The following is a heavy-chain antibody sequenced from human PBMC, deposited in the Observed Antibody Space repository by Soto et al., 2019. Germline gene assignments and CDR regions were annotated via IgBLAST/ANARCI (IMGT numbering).Heavy chain of an antibody. CDR1: GFTFSNYA. Sequence: EVQLVESGGGLVQPGGSLGLSCAASGFTFSNYAMSWVRQAPGRGLGWASGITSTGSSTYYADSVKGRFTISRDNSKNTLYLLMNSLRVEDTAVYYCAKDPPTTGYFYFDYWGQGTLVTVSS. V-gene: IGHV3-23*04. CDR3: AKDPPTTGYFYFDY. CDR2: ITSTGSST. D-gene: IGHD3-9*01. J-gene: IGHJ4*02.